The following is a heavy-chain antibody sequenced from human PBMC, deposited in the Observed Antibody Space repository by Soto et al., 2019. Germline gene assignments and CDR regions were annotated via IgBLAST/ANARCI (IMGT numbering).Heavy chain of an antibody. D-gene: IGHD2-15*01. CDR3: ARGQVVAAQH. CDR1: YFGTYY. Sequence: SETLSLTCTGAYFGTYYWSWIRQPPGKGLEWIGYIYHSGSTYYNPSLKSRVTISVDRSKNQFSLKLSSVTAADTAVYYCARGQVVAAQHWGQGTLVTVS. V-gene: IGHV4-30-2*01. J-gene: IGHJ4*02. CDR2: IYHSGST.